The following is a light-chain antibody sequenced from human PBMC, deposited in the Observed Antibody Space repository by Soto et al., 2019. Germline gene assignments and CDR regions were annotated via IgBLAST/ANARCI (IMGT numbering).Light chain of an antibody. CDR3: QQRSNWPPYT. CDR1: QSVSSY. V-gene: IGKV3-11*01. J-gene: IGKJ2*01. Sequence: EIVLTQSPATLSLSPGERATLSCRASQSVSSYLAWYQQKPGQAPRLLIYDASNRATGIPARFSGSGSGTAFTLPISRLEPEDFAVYYCQQRSNWPPYTFGQGPKLEIK. CDR2: DAS.